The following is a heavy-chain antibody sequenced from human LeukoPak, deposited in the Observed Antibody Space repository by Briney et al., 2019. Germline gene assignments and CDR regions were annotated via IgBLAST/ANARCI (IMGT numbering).Heavy chain of an antibody. CDR2: IYYSGST. J-gene: IGHJ4*02. V-gene: IGHV4-59*01. CDR1: GGSISSYY. D-gene: IGHD3-22*01. CDR3: ARLPSGRGYSFDY. Sequence: SETLSLTCTASGGSISSYYWSWIRQPPGKGLEWIGYIYYSGSTNYNPSLKSRVTISVDTSKNQFSLKLSSVTAADTAVYYCARLPSGRGYSFDYWGQGTLVTVSS.